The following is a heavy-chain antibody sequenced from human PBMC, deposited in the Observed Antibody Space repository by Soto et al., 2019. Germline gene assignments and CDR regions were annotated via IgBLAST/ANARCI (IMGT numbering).Heavy chain of an antibody. V-gene: IGHV1-46*01. J-gene: IGHJ3*02. D-gene: IGHD6-13*01. CDR1: GYTSTSYY. CDR3: ARESSFPKDGFDN. Sequence: ASVKVSCKASGYTSTSYYMHWVRQAPGQGLEWMGIINPSGGSTSYAQKFQGRVTMTRDTSISTAYMELSRLRSDDTAVYYCARESSFPKDGFDNWGQGTKVTVSS. CDR2: INPSGGST.